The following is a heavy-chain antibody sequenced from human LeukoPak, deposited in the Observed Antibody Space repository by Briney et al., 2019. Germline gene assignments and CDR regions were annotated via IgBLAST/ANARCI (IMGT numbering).Heavy chain of an antibody. D-gene: IGHD6-25*01. V-gene: IGHV1-8*03. J-gene: IGHJ5*02. CDR3: ARGESSGSDNWFDP. CDR1: GYTFTTYD. CDR2: MNPNSGNT. Sequence: ASVKVSCKASGYTFTTYDINWVRQATGQGLEWMGWMNPNSGNTGYAQRFQGRVTITRNTSISTAYMELSSLRSEDTAVYYCARGESSGSDNWFDPWGQGTLVTVSS.